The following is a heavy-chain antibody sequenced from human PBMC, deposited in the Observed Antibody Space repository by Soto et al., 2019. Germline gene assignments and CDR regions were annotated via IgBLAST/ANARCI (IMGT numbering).Heavy chain of an antibody. V-gene: IGHV4-61*01. D-gene: IGHD3-22*01. Sequence: SETLSLTCTVSGGSVSSGSYYWSWIRQPPGKGLEWIGYIYYSGSTNYNPSLKSRVTISVDTSKNQFSLKLSSVTAADTAVYYCARGVRYYYDSSGYYYGIYFDYWGQGTLVTVSS. CDR3: ARGVRYYYDSSGYYYGIYFDY. CDR2: IYYSGST. J-gene: IGHJ4*02. CDR1: GGSVSSGSYY.